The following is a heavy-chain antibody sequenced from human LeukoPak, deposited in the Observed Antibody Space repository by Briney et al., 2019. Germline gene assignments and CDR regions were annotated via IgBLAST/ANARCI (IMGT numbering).Heavy chain of an antibody. CDR2: MNPNSGNT. CDR3: ARWGGSNFYDSSGYVDY. J-gene: IGHJ4*02. D-gene: IGHD3-22*01. V-gene: IGHV1-8*01. CDR1: GYTFTTYD. Sequence: ASVKVSCKASGYTFTTYDINWVRQAPGHGLEWMGWMNPNSGNTDCAQKFQGRVIMTRSTSISTAYMELSSLKSEDTAVYYCARWGGSNFYDSSGYVDYWGQGTLVTVSS.